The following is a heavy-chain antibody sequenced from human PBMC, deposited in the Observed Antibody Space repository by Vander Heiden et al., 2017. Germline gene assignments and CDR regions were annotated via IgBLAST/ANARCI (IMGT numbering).Heavy chain of an antibody. J-gene: IGHJ4*02. CDR2: ISGSGGTT. CDR1: GFTFSSYA. Sequence: EVQLLEAGGGLVQPGGSLRLSCAASGFTFSSYARSWVRQAPGKGLEWVSAISGSGGTTYYADSVKGRFTSSRDNSKNTLYLQMNSLRAEDTAVYYCAKKDYYDSSGPPRYWGQGTLVTVSS. V-gene: IGHV3-23*01. CDR3: AKKDYYDSSGPPRY. D-gene: IGHD3-22*01.